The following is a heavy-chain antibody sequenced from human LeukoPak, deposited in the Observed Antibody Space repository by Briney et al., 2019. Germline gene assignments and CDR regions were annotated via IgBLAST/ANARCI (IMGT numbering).Heavy chain of an antibody. V-gene: IGHV3-74*01. J-gene: IGHJ4*02. CDR1: GFTFSSYW. Sequence: GGSLRLSCVASGFTFSSYWMHWVRQAPGKGLVWVSHINSDGSTTTYADSVKGRFTISRDNAKNTLYLQMNSLRAEDTAVYYCAHIAAVGPEDYWGQGTLVTVSS. CDR2: INSDGSTT. D-gene: IGHD6-13*01. CDR3: AHIAAVGPEDY.